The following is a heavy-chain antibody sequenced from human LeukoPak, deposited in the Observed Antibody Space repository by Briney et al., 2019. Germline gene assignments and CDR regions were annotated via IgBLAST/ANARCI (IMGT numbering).Heavy chain of an antibody. J-gene: IGHJ4*02. D-gene: IGHD1-26*01. Sequence: PSQTLSLTCTVSGGSISSGAYYWSWIRQPPGKGLEWIGYIYYSGSTHYNPSLKSRVTISVDTSKNQFSLKLSSVTAADTAVYYCARGRWELLPYYWGQGTLVTVSS. CDR3: ARGRWELLPYY. V-gene: IGHV4-30-4*08. CDR2: IYYSGST. CDR1: GGSISSGAYY.